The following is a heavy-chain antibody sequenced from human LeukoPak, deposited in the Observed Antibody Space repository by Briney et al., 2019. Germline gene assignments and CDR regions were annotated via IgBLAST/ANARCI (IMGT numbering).Heavy chain of an antibody. CDR3: AKDHQTAYDYGDYYGMDV. CDR2: ISSSSSTI. V-gene: IGHV3-48*04. D-gene: IGHD4-17*01. Sequence: GGSLRLSCAASGFTFSSYSMNWVRQAPGKGLEWVSYISSSSSTIYYADSVKGRFTISRDNAKNSLYLQMNSLRAEDTAVYYCAKDHQTAYDYGDYYGMDVWGQGTTVTVSS. J-gene: IGHJ6*02. CDR1: GFTFSSYS.